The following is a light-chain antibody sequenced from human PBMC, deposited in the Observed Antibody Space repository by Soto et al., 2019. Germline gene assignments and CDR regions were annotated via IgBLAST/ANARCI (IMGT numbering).Light chain of an antibody. CDR2: GAS. Sequence: DIQMTQSPSSLSASVGDRVTITCRASQGISNYLAWYQQTPGKVPKLLIYGASTLQSGVPSRFSGSGSGTHFTLTIASLQPEDVATYYCQKYNSVPQTFGQGTKVEIK. J-gene: IGKJ1*01. CDR1: QGISNY. V-gene: IGKV1-27*01. CDR3: QKYNSVPQT.